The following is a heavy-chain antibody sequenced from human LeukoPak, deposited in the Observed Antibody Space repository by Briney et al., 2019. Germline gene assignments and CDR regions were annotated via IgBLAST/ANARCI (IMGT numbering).Heavy chain of an antibody. V-gene: IGHV3-7*01. J-gene: IGHJ5*02. CDR3: ARETKPYDFWSGYYSNWFDP. Sequence: PGGSLRLSCAASGFTFSSYWMSWVRQGPGKGLEWVANIKQDGSEKYYVDSVKGRFAISRDNAKNSLYLQMNSLRAEDTAVYYCARETKPYDFWSGYYSNWFDPWGQGTLVTVSS. CDR1: GFTFSSYW. CDR2: IKQDGSEK. D-gene: IGHD3-3*01.